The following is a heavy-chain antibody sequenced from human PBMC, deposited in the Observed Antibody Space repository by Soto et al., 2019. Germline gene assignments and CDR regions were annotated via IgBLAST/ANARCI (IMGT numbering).Heavy chain of an antibody. CDR2: MNPNSGNT. J-gene: IGHJ6*03. D-gene: IGHD3-3*01. Sequence: ASVKVSCKASGCSFTRYDINWVRQATGQGQEWMGWMNPNSGNTGYAQKFQGRVTMTRNTSISTAYMELSSLRSEDTAVYYCAMGYDFWSGAEDYYYYYMDVWGKGTTVTVSS. CDR3: AMGYDFWSGAEDYYYYYMDV. CDR1: GCSFTRYD. V-gene: IGHV1-8*01.